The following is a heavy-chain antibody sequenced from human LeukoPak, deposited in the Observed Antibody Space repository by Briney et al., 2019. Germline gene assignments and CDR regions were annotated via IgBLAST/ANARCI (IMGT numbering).Heavy chain of an antibody. Sequence: SETLSLTCTVSGGSISSVGYYWSWIRQHPGKGLEWIGYIYYSGTTYYNPSLKSRVTISVDTSKNQFSLKLSSVTAADTAVYYCARARCSSTSCYTHWFDPWGQGTLVTVSS. J-gene: IGHJ5*02. CDR2: IYYSGTT. D-gene: IGHD2-2*02. CDR1: GGSISSVGYY. CDR3: ARARCSSTSCYTHWFDP. V-gene: IGHV4-31*03.